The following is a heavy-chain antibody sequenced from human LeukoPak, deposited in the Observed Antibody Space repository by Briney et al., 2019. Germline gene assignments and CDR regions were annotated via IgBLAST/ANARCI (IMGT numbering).Heavy chain of an antibody. D-gene: IGHD3-10*01. Sequence: GSLRPSCEASGFTFSSYWMSWVRQAPGKGLEWVANIKQDGSEKYYVDSVKGRFTISRDNGQNSLYLQMNSLRAEDTAVYYCATDYGGYWGQGTLVTVSS. CDR1: GFTFSSYW. CDR2: IKQDGSEK. J-gene: IGHJ4*02. V-gene: IGHV3-7*04. CDR3: ATDYGGY.